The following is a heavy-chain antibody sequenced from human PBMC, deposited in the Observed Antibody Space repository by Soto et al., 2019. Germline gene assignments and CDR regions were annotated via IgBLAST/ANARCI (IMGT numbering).Heavy chain of an antibody. CDR2: IYYSGST. D-gene: IGHD3-10*01. J-gene: IGHJ6*03. Sequence: SETLSLTCTVSGGSISSYYWSWIRQPPGKGLEWIGYIYYSGSTNYNPSLKSRVTISVDTSKNQFSLKLGSVTAADTAVYYCARVYYGSGHRGFSYYYYYYMDVWGKGTTVTVSS. V-gene: IGHV4-59*01. CDR1: GGSISSYY. CDR3: ARVYYGSGHRGFSYYYYYYMDV.